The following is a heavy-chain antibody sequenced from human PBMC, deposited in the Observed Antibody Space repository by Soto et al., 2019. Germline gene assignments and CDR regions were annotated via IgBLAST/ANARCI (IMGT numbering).Heavy chain of an antibody. CDR3: AKDQDYGDYGGYFDY. CDR1: GFTFSSYG. Sequence: QVQLVESGGGVVQPGRSLRLSCAASGFTFSSYGMHWVRQAPGKGLEWVAVISYDGSNKYYADSVKGRFTISRDNSKHTLYLQMISLRAEDTAVYYCAKDQDYGDYGGYFDYWGQGTLVTVSS. CDR2: ISYDGSNK. V-gene: IGHV3-30*18. D-gene: IGHD4-17*01. J-gene: IGHJ4*02.